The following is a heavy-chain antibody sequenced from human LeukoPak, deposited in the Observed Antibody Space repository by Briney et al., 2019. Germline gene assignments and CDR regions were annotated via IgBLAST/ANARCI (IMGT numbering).Heavy chain of an antibody. CDR1: GFTFSSYA. V-gene: IGHV3-30*04. CDR2: ISHDGNDQ. CDR3: ARDRDRSRTSCFNAFDV. J-gene: IGHJ3*01. Sequence: GRSLRLSCAASGFTFSSYAMHWVRQAPGKGLEWVAVISHDGNDQYYADSVKGRFTISRDNSKNALYLQMNSLRLEDTAVYYCARDRDRSRTSCFNAFDVWGQGTMAIVSS. D-gene: IGHD2-2*01.